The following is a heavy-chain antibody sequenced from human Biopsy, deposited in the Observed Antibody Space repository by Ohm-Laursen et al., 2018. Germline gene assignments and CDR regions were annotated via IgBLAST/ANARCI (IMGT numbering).Heavy chain of an antibody. V-gene: IGHV1-46*01. CDR2: ISPSGATT. D-gene: IGHD5-24*01. Sequence: ASVKVSCKASGNTFATYHIHWVRQAPGQELEWMGVISPSGATTSFSQKFQGRITMTRDTSTGTVYMDLNSLGSEDTAVYYCARAGVGSDGTDSYYYGMDVWGPGTTVFVSS. CDR1: GNTFATYH. J-gene: IGHJ6*02. CDR3: ARAGVGSDGTDSYYYGMDV.